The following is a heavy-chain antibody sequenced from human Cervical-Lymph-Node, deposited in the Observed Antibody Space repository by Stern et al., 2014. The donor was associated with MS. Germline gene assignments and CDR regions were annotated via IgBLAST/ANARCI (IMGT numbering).Heavy chain of an antibody. Sequence: VQLLESGPGLVKPSGTLSLTCAVSGDSISSDNWWSWVRQPPGKGLEWPGEIHPSETTNYKSSLQRRLTFSIDKSKNTFSLRLRSVTAADTAVYYCARVSMSGYDYFDPWGQGTLITVSS. CDR1: GDSISSDNW. CDR3: ARVSMSGYDYFDP. CDR2: IHPSETT. D-gene: IGHD5-12*01. V-gene: IGHV4-4*02. J-gene: IGHJ5*02.